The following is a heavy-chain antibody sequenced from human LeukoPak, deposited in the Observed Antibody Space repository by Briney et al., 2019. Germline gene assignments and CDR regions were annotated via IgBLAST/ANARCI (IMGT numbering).Heavy chain of an antibody. CDR3: ASYYDSSGYPSQPDYYYGMDV. Sequence: GASVNVSCKASGGTFISYAISWVRQAPGQGLEWMGRIIPIFGIANYAQKFQGRVTIAADKSTSTAYMELSSLRSEDTAVYYCASYYDSSGYPSQPDYYYGMDVWGQGTTVTVSS. CDR2: IIPIFGIA. J-gene: IGHJ6*02. D-gene: IGHD3-22*01. CDR1: GGTFISYA. V-gene: IGHV1-69*10.